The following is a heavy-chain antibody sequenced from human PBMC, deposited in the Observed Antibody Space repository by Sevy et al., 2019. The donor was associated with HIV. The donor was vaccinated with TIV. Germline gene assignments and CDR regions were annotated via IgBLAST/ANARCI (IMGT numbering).Heavy chain of an antibody. CDR1: GGTFSSYA. V-gene: IGHV1-69*13. Sequence: ASVKVSCKASGGTFSSYAISWVRQAPGQGLEWMGGIIPIFGTANYAQKFQGRVTITADESTSTAYMELSSLRSEDTAVYYCARQALATERYCCGGSCYSVRFDPWGQGTLVTVSS. J-gene: IGHJ5*02. CDR2: IIPIFGTA. D-gene: IGHD2-15*01. CDR3: ARQALATERYCCGGSCYSVRFDP.